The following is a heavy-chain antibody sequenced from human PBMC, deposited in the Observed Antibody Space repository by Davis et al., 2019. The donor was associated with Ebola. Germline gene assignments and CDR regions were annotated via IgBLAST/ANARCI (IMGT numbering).Heavy chain of an antibody. Sequence: AASVKVSCKAPGYTFTSYYMHWVRQAPGQGLEWMGIINPSGGSTSYAQKFQGRVTMTRDTSTSTVYMELSSLRSEDTAVYYCARDLGGIAARPGWFDPWGQGTLVTVSS. V-gene: IGHV1-46*01. CDR3: ARDLGGIAARPGWFDP. D-gene: IGHD6-6*01. CDR1: GYTFTSYY. J-gene: IGHJ5*02. CDR2: INPSGGST.